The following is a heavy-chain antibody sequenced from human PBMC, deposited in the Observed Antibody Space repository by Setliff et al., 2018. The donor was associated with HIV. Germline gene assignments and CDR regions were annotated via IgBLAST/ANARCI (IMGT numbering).Heavy chain of an antibody. Sequence: ASVKVSCKASGFTFSDYYIHWVRQAPGQGLEWMGWINPNSGDTNYAQKFQGRVTMTRDTSISTAYMELSRLRSDDTAVYYCARGQYCGGDCYSVWGQGTLVTVSS. CDR3: ARGQYCGGDCYSV. CDR2: INPNSGDT. J-gene: IGHJ4*02. V-gene: IGHV1-2*02. D-gene: IGHD2-21*02. CDR1: GFTFSDYY.